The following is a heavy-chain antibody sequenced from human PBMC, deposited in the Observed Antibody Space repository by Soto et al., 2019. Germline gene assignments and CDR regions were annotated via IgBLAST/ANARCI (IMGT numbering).Heavy chain of an antibody. CDR2: IIPIFGTA. CDR1: GGTFSSYA. Sequence: SVKVSCKASGGTFSSYAISWVRQAPGQGLEWMGGIIPIFGTANYAQKFQGRVTITADESTSTAYMELSSLRSEDTAVYYCARQGSYYDSSGYDQDFDYWGQGTLVTVSS. J-gene: IGHJ4*02. V-gene: IGHV1-69*13. CDR3: ARQGSYYDSSGYDQDFDY. D-gene: IGHD3-22*01.